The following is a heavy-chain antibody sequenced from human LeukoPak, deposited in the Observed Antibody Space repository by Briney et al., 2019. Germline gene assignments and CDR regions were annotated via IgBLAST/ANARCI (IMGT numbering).Heavy chain of an antibody. J-gene: IGHJ4*02. D-gene: IGHD2-21*01. Sequence: PGGSLRLSCAASGFTFSSYAMHWVRQAPGKGLEYVSAISSNGGSTYYANSVKGRFTISRDNSKNTLYLQMGSLRAEDMAVYYCARAPRTWSYSDYWGQGTLVTVSS. CDR2: ISSNGGST. CDR1: GFTFSSYA. V-gene: IGHV3-64*01. CDR3: ARAPRTWSYSDY.